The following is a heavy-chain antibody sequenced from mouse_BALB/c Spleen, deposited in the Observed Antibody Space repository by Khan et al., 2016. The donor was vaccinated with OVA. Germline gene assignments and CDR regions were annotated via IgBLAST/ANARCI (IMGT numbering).Heavy chain of an antibody. V-gene: IGHV1-4*01. Sequence: QVQLQQSGAELARPGASVKMSCKASGYTFTSYTIHWIKQRPGQGLEWIGYINPSSGYTNYNQKFKDKATLTADKSSTTASMQLCSLTSDDSAVYYCARDGAYYRNDGWFAYWGQGTLVTVSA. CDR1: GYTFTSYT. D-gene: IGHD2-14*01. J-gene: IGHJ3*01. CDR3: ARDGAYYRNDGWFAY. CDR2: INPSSGYT.